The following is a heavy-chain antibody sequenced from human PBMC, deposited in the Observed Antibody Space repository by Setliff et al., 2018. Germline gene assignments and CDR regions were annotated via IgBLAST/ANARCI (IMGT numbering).Heavy chain of an antibody. Sequence: GGSLRLSCAASGFTFSSYGMHWVRQAPGKGLEWVAFIRYDGSNKYYADSVKGRFTISRDNSKNTLSLQMNSLRAEDTAVYYCARAFYYDFWTFDYWGQGTLVTVS. J-gene: IGHJ4*02. CDR2: IRYDGSNK. V-gene: IGHV3-30*02. D-gene: IGHD3-3*01. CDR1: GFTFSSYG. CDR3: ARAFYYDFWTFDY.